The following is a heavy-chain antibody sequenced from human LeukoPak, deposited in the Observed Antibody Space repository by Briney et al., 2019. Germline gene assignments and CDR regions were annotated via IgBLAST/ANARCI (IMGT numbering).Heavy chain of an antibody. V-gene: IGHV3-21*01. J-gene: IGHJ6*02. CDR2: ISSSSSYI. CDR3: ARDRKWFGELFRGMDV. Sequence: KSGGSLRLSCAASGFTFSSYSMNWVRQAPGKGLEWVSSISSSSSYIYYADSVKGRSTISRDNAKNSLYLQMNSLRAEDTAVYYCARDRKWFGELFRGMDVWGQGTTVTVSS. D-gene: IGHD3-10*01. CDR1: GFTFSSYS.